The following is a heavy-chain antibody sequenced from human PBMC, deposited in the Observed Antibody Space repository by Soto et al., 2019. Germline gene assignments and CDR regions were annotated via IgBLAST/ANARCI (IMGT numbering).Heavy chain of an antibody. CDR1: GFTFSSYA. CDR2: ISGGGGST. J-gene: IGHJ5*02. D-gene: IGHD6-19*01. CDR3: AKDLSSKGIAVAGTVVDP. V-gene: IGHV3-23*01. Sequence: GGSLRLSCAASGFTFSSYAMSWVRQAPGKGLEWVSAISGGGGSTYYADSVKGRFTISRDNSKNTLYLQMNSLRAEDTAVYYCAKDLSSKGIAVAGTVVDPWGQGTLVTVSS.